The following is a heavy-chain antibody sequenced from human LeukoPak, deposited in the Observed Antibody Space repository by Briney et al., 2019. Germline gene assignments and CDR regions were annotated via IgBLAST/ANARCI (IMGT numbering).Heavy chain of an antibody. CDR3: ARDRGVSGNYYDY. CDR1: GFNFRNYG. J-gene: IGHJ4*02. CDR2: IRSDSSYK. V-gene: IGHV3-30*02. Sequence: AGGSLRLSCGASGFNFRNYGMHWVRQAPGKGLEGVTFIRSDSSYKYYADSVKGRFTTTRDNSKSTLDLQMNSLRPEDTSLYYCARDRGVSGNYYDYWGQGTLVTVSS. D-gene: IGHD3-10*01.